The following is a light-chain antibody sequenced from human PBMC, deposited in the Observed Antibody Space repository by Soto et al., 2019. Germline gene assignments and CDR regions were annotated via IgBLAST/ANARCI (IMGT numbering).Light chain of an antibody. J-gene: IGLJ1*01. CDR3: SSYTSCITLRYV. Sequence: QSALTQPASVSGSPGQSLTISCTGTSSDVGGSNYVSWYQQHPGKAPKLIIYEVSNRPSGVSDRFSGSKSGNTASLTISGLQAEDEADYYCSSYTSCITLRYVFGAGTKVTVL. CDR2: EVS. CDR1: SSDVGGSNY. V-gene: IGLV2-14*01.